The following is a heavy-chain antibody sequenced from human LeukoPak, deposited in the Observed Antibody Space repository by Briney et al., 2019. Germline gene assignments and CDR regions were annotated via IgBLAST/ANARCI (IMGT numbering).Heavy chain of an antibody. CDR2: INPSGGST. CDR3: AREVTAVWQQLVIVGTFDI. D-gene: IGHD6-13*01. J-gene: IGHJ3*02. Sequence: ASVKVSCKASGYTFTSYYMHWVRQAPGQGLEWMGIINPSGGSTSYAQKFQGRVTMTRDTSTSTVYMELSSLRSEDTAVYYCAREVTAVWQQLVIVGTFDIWGQGTMVTVSS. V-gene: IGHV1-46*01. CDR1: GYTFTSYY.